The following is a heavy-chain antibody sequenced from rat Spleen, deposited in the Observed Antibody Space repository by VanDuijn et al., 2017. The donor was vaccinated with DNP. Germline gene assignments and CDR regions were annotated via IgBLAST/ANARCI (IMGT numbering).Heavy chain of an antibody. CDR3: ARWLPGSFDY. CDR1: GYSITSNY. J-gene: IGHJ2*01. D-gene: IGHD1-4*01. V-gene: IGHV3-1*01. CDR2: ISYSGST. Sequence: EVQLQESGPGLVKPSQSLSLTCSVTGYSITSNYWVWIRKFPGNKMEWIGHISYSGSTSYNPSLKSRISITRDTSKNQFFLQLNSVTTEDTSTYYCARWLPGSFDYWGQGVMVTVSS.